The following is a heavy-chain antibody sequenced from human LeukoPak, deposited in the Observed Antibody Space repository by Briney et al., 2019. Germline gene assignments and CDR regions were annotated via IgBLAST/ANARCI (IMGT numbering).Heavy chain of an antibody. D-gene: IGHD2-2*01. Sequence: PGGSLRLSCAASGFTFSSYEMNWVRQAPGKGREWVSYISSSGSTIYYADSVKGRFTISRDNAKNSLYLQMNSLRAEDTAVYYCARDLDSAPYCSSTSCYSGAFDIWGQGTMVTVSS. J-gene: IGHJ3*02. CDR3: ARDLDSAPYCSSTSCYSGAFDI. CDR2: ISSSGSTI. CDR1: GFTFSSYE. V-gene: IGHV3-48*03.